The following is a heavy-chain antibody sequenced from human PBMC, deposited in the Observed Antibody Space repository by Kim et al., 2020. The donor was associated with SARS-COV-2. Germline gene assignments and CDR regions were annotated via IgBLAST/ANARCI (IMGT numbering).Heavy chain of an antibody. CDR1: GGSISSYY. CDR2: IYYSGST. CDR3: ARDRVGGGVDY. D-gene: IGHD6-19*01. V-gene: IGHV4-59*01. J-gene: IGHJ4*02. Sequence: SETLSLTCTVSGGSISSYYWSWIRQPPGKGLEWIGYIYYSGSTNYNPSLKSRVTITVDTSKNQSSLQLSSVTAADTAVYYCARDRVGGGVDYWGQGTLVT.